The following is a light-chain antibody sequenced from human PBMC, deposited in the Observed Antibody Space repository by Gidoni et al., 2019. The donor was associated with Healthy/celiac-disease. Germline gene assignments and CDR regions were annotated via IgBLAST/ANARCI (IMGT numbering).Light chain of an antibody. CDR1: QSISSY. J-gene: IGKJ2*01. Sequence: DIQMTQSPSSLSASVGDRVTITCRASQSISSYLNWYQQKPGKAPKLLIYAASSLQSGVPSRFSGSGSGTDFTLTISSLQPEDFATYYCQQSYSTLLLTFGQXTKLGIK. CDR2: AAS. CDR3: QQSYSTLLLT. V-gene: IGKV1-39*01.